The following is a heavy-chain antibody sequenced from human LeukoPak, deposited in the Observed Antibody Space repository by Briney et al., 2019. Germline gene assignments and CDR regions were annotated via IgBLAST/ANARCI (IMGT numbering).Heavy chain of an antibody. Sequence: GGSLRLSCAASGFTFDDYAMHWVRQAPGKGLEWVSGISWNSGSIGYADSVKGRFTISRDNAKNSLYLQMNSLRADDTAVYYCARGGRYYLGYWGQGTLVTVSS. J-gene: IGHJ4*02. CDR2: ISWNSGSI. V-gene: IGHV3-9*01. CDR3: ARGGRYYLGY. CDR1: GFTFDDYA.